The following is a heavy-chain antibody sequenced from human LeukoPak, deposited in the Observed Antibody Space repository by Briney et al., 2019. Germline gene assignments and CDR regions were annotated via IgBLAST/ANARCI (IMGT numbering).Heavy chain of an antibody. CDR2: IYTSGST. CDR1: GYSISSGYY. V-gene: IGHV4-4*07. Sequence: SETLSLTCTVSGYSISSGYYWGWIRQPAGKGLEWIGRIYTSGSTNYNPSLKSRVTMSVDTSKNQFSLKLSSVTAADTAVYYCARETDYYDSSGYSFPAFDIWGQGTMVTVSS. CDR3: ARETDYYDSSGYSFPAFDI. D-gene: IGHD3-22*01. J-gene: IGHJ3*02.